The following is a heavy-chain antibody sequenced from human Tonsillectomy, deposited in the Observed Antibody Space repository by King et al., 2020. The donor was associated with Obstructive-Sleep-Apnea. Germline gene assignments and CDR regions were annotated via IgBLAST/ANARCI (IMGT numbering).Heavy chain of an antibody. V-gene: IGHV3-23*04. CDR1: GFTFSSYA. J-gene: IGHJ4*02. D-gene: IGHD6-13*01. CDR3: AAGYSSSWYGY. Sequence: VQLVESGGGLVQPGGSLRLSCAASGFTFSSYAMSWVRQAPGKGLEWVSAISVSGGSTYYADSVKGRFTIARDNSKNTLYLQMNSLRAEDTAVYYCAAGYSSSWYGYWGQGTLVTVSS. CDR2: ISVSGGST.